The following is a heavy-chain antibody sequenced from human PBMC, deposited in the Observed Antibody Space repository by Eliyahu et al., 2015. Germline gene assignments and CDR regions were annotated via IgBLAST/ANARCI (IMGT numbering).Heavy chain of an antibody. J-gene: IGHJ1*01. D-gene: IGHD6-13*01. CDR1: GFTFSSXW. CDR3: ARDGPPVAAAATTPXYFQH. CDR2: INSDGSST. V-gene: IGHV3-74*01. Sequence: EVQLVESGGGLVQPGGSLXLSCXASGFTFSSXWXPWVRQAPGKGLVWVPRINSDGSSTSYADSVKGRFTISRDNAKNTLYLQMNSLRAEDTAVYYCARDGPPVAAAATTPXYFQHWGQGTLVTVSS.